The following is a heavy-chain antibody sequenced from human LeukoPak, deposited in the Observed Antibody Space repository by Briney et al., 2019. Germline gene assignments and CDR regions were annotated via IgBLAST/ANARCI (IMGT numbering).Heavy chain of an antibody. J-gene: IGHJ4*02. CDR2: IIPIFGTA. CDR3: ARAIYGDAPDDGGHY. CDR1: GGTFSSYA. D-gene: IGHD4-17*01. Sequence: ASVKVSCKASGGTFSSYAISWVRQAPGQGLEWMGGIIPIFGTANYAQKFQGRVTITADESTSTAYKELSSLRSEDTAVYYCARAIYGDAPDDGGHYWGQGTLVTVSS. V-gene: IGHV1-69*13.